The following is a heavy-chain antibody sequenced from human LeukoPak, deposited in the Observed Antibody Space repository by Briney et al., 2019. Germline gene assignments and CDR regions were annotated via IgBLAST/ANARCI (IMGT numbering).Heavy chain of an antibody. CDR1: GGSISSYY. CDR3: ARTWHYDSSDYFPFDN. V-gene: IGHV4-59*08. Sequence: SETLSLTCTVSGGSISSYYWSWIRQPPGKGLEWIGYIYYSGSTNYNPSLKSRVTISVDTSKNQFSLKLSSVTAADTAVYYCARTWHYDSSDYFPFDNWGQGTLVTVSS. D-gene: IGHD3-22*01. CDR2: IYYSGST. J-gene: IGHJ4*02.